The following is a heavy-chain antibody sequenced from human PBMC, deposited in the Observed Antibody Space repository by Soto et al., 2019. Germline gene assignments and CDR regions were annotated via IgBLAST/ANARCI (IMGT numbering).Heavy chain of an antibody. CDR1: GNTFTYRY. D-gene: IGHD1-26*01. Sequence: QMQLVQSGAEVKKTGSSVTVSCKALGNTFTYRYLHWVRQAPGQALEWMGWITPFNGDVHYSQKFQERVTITRDRSINYAYMRMSGLRSEDTAMYYCASGGAGSGPFTWELPDHWGQGTLVTVSS. V-gene: IGHV1-45*02. J-gene: IGHJ4*02. CDR3: ASGGAGSGPFTWELPDH. CDR2: ITPFNGDV.